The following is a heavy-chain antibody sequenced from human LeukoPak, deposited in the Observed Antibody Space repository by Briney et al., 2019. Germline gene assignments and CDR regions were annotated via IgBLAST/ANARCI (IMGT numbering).Heavy chain of an antibody. CDR3: ARDCSSTKCPSLGY. D-gene: IGHD2-2*01. CDR1: GFTFSSYE. CDR2: ISSSGSTI. V-gene: IGHV3-48*03. Sequence: GGSLRLSCAASGFTFSSYEMNWVRQAPGKGLEWVSYISSSGSTIYYADSVKGRFTISRDNAKNSLYLQMNSLRAEDTAVYYCARDCSSTKCPSLGYWGQGTLVTVSS. J-gene: IGHJ4*02.